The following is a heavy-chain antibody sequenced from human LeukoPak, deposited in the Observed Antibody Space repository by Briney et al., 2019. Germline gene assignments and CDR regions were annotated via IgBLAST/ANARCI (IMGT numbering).Heavy chain of an antibody. D-gene: IGHD2-2*01. CDR1: GGSISSSSYY. CDR2: IYTSGST. J-gene: IGHJ5*02. V-gene: IGHV4-61*02. Sequence: PSETLSLTCTVSGGSISSSSYYWSWIRQPAGKGLEWIGRIYTSGSTNYNPSLKSRVTMSVDTSKNQFSLKLSSVTAADTAVYYCARDRYCSSTSCFLNWFDPWGQGTLVTVSS. CDR3: ARDRYCSSTSCFLNWFDP.